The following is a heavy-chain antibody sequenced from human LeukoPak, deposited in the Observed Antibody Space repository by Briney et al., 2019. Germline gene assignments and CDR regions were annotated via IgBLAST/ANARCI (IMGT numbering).Heavy chain of an antibody. CDR2: MNPNSGNT. V-gene: IGHV1-8*01. D-gene: IGHD3-16*01. CDR3: ARLPSQFDYYYMDV. J-gene: IGHJ6*03. Sequence: ASVKVSCKASGYTFTSYDINWARQATGQGLEWMGWMNPNSGNTGYAQKFQGRVTMTRNTSISTAYMELSSLRSEDTAVYYCARLPSQFDYYYMDVWGKGTTVTVSS. CDR1: GYTFTSYD.